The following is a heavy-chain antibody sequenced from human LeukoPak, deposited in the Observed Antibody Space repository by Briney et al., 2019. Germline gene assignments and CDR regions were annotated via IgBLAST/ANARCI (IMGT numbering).Heavy chain of an antibody. CDR1: GFTFSSYG. CDR2: ISYDGSNK. D-gene: IGHD3-22*01. J-gene: IGHJ4*02. V-gene: IGHV3-30*18. Sequence: PGGSLRLSCAASGFTFSSYGMQWVRQAPGKGLEWVAVISYDGSNKYYADSVKGRFTISRDNSKNTLHLQMNSLGTEDTAVYYCAKDLPNKPMIDYWGQGTLVTVSS. CDR3: AKDLPNKPMIDY.